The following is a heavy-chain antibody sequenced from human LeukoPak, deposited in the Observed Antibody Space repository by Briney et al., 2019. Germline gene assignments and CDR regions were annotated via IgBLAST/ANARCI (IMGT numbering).Heavy chain of an antibody. V-gene: IGHV4-38-2*01. CDR3: ASGYPEFDY. CDR2: IYHSGST. J-gene: IGHJ4*02. D-gene: IGHD5-18*01. CDR1: GYSISSGYY. Sequence: KPSETLSLTCAVSGYSISSGYYWGWIRQPPGKGLEWIGSIYHSGSTYYNPSLKRRVTISVDTSKNQFSLKLSSVTAADMAVYYCASGYPEFDYWGQGTLVTVSS.